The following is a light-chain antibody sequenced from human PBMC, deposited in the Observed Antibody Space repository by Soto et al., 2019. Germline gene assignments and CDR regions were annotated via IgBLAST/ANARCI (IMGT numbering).Light chain of an antibody. Sequence: DIQMTQSPCTLSASVGDRVTITCRASQSISSWLAWYQQKPGKAPKLLIYDASSLEGGVPSRFSGSGSGTEFTLTISSLQPDDFATYYCQQYNSYSWTFGQGTKVDIK. CDR1: QSISSW. CDR3: QQYNSYSWT. CDR2: DAS. V-gene: IGKV1-5*01. J-gene: IGKJ1*01.